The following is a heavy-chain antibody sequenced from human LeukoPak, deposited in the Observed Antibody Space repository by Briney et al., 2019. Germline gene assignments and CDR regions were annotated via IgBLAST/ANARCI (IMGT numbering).Heavy chain of an antibody. J-gene: IGHJ2*01. CDR3: AREFLSYYDSSGYYYGWYFDL. CDR1: GGSISSYY. D-gene: IGHD3-22*01. V-gene: IGHV4-4*07. Sequence: SETLSLTCTVSGGSISSYYWSWIRQPAGKGLEWIGRIYTSGSTNYNPSLKSRFTMSVDTSKNQFSLKLSSVTAADTAVYYCAREFLSYYDSSGYYYGWYFDLWGRGTLVTVSS. CDR2: IYTSGST.